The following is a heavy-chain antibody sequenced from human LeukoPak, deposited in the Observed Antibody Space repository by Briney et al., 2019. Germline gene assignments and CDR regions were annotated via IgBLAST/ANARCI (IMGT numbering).Heavy chain of an antibody. CDR3: ASSADDAGKQWLPYYYYGMDV. CDR1: GYTFTSYY. J-gene: IGHJ6*02. D-gene: IGHD6-19*01. CDR2: INPSGGST. Sequence: GASVKVSCKASGYTFTSYYMHRVRQAPGQGLEWMGIINPSGGSTSYAQKFQGRVTMTRDTSTSTVYMELSSLRSEDTAVYYCASSADDAGKQWLPYYYYGMDVWGQGTTVTVSS. V-gene: IGHV1-46*01.